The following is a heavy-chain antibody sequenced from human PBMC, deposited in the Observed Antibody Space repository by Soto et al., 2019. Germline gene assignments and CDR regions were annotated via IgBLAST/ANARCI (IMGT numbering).Heavy chain of an antibody. V-gene: IGHV4-34*01. CDR2: INHSGST. J-gene: IGHJ4*02. CDR1: GGSFSGYY. D-gene: IGHD4-17*01. CDR3: ASMPYGDPYYFDY. Sequence: QVQLQQWGAGLLKPSETLSLTCAVYGGSFSGYYWSWIRQPPGNGLEWIGEINHSGSTNYNPSLMSRVTISVDTSKNQFSLKLSSVTAADTAVYYCASMPYGDPYYFDYWGQGTLVTVSS.